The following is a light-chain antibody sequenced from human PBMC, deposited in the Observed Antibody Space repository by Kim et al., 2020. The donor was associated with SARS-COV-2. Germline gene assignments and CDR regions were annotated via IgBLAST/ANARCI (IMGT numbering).Light chain of an antibody. J-gene: IGKJ4*01. CDR2: AAS. CDR3: QQSHTAPSLT. Sequence: DIQMTQSPPSLSASVGDRVTIVCRASQSISTYLNWYQQKPGKAPKLLIYAASNLQSGVPSWFSGSGSGTDFTLTISSLQPEDFATYYCQQSHTAPSLTFGGGTKVDIK. CDR1: QSISTY. V-gene: IGKV1-39*01.